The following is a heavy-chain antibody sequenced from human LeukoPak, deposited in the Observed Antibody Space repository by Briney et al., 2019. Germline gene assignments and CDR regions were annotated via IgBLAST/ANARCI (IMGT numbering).Heavy chain of an antibody. CDR2: INPSGGST. CDR1: GYTFTSYY. D-gene: IGHD2-15*01. J-gene: IGHJ6*02. CDR3: ARGVLYCSGGSCYSSYYGMDV. Sequence: GASVKVSCKASGYTFTSYYMHWVRQAPGQGLEWMGIINPSGGSTSYAQKFQGRVTTTRDTSTSTVYMELSSLRSEDTAVYYCARGVLYCSGGSCYSSYYGMDVWGQGTTVTVSS. V-gene: IGHV1-46*01.